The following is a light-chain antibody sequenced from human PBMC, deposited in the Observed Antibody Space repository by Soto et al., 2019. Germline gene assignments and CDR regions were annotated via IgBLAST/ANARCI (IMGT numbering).Light chain of an antibody. Sequence: QSVLTQPPSVSAAPGQRVTISCSGSSSNIENYYVSWYQQLPGTAPKLLIYENNKRPSGIPDRFSGSKSGTSATLGITGLQTGEEADYYCGTWDSSLSAGVFGGGTKLTVL. V-gene: IGLV1-51*02. CDR2: ENN. CDR1: SSNIENYY. CDR3: GTWDSSLSAGV. J-gene: IGLJ3*02.